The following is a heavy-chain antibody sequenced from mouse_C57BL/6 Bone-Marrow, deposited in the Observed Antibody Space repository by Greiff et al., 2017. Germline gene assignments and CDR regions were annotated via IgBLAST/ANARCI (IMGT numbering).Heavy chain of an antibody. Sequence: VQLQESGAELVRPGTSVKVSCKASGYAFTNYLIEWVKQRPGQGLEWIGVINPGSGGTNYNEKFKGKATLTADKSSSTAYMQLSSLTSEDSAVYFWARGTTVVARGDYWGQGTTLTVSS. CDR3: ARGTTVVARGDY. J-gene: IGHJ2*01. V-gene: IGHV1-54*01. CDR1: GYAFTNYL. D-gene: IGHD1-1*01. CDR2: INPGSGGT.